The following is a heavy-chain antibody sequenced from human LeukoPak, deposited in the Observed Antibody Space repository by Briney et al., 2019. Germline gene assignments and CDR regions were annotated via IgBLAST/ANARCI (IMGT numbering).Heavy chain of an antibody. CDR3: ANSRGSYEYFQH. CDR2: IYYSGST. V-gene: IGHV4-59*01. J-gene: IGHJ1*01. Sequence: PSETLSLTCTVSGGSISSYYWSWIRQPPGKGLEWIGYIYYSGSTNYNPSLKSRVTISVDTSKNQFSLKLSSVTAADTAVYYCANSRGSYEYFQHWGQGTLVTVSS. D-gene: IGHD1-26*01. CDR1: GGSISSYY.